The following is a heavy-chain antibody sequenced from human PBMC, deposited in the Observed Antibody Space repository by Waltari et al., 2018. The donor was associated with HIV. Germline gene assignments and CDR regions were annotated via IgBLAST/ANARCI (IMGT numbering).Heavy chain of an antibody. V-gene: IGHV4-39*02. CDR3: ASSGSSTLDN. CDR2: VYSGGTP. D-gene: IGHD6-19*01. Sequence: QLQLHESGPGLVKPSETLSLTCTVSGDSISSRTYYWGWIRQPPGKGLEWIGSVYSGGTPYYSPSLKRRVVISVDTSKNHFSLRLSSVTAADTAVYFCASSGSSTLDNWGQGTLVCVSS. J-gene: IGHJ4*02. CDR1: GDSISSRTYY.